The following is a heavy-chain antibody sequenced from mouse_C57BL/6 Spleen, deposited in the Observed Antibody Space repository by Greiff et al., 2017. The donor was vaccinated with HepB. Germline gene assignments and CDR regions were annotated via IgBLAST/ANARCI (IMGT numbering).Heavy chain of an antibody. CDR3: AIGQRRLRGYAMDY. CDR1: GYTFTSYW. V-gene: IGHV1-55*01. J-gene: IGHJ4*01. Sequence: VQLQQPGAELVKPGASVKMSCKASGYTFTSYWITWVKQRPGQGLEWIGDIYPGSGSTNYNEKFKSKATLTVDTSSSTAYMQLSSLTSEDSAVYYCAIGQRRLRGYAMDYWGQGTSVTVSS. D-gene: IGHD3-2*02. CDR2: IYPGSGST.